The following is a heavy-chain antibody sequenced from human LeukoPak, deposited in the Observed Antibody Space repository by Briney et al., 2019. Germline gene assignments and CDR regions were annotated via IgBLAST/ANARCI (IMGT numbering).Heavy chain of an antibody. CDR3: ARAPLVGARDDY. CDR2: MNPNSGNT. J-gene: IGHJ4*02. CDR1: GYTFTSYD. D-gene: IGHD1-26*01. Sequence: ASVKVSCKASGYTFTSYDINWVRQATGQGLEWMGWMNPNSGNTGYAQKFQGRVTMTRNTSISTAYMELSSLRSEDTAVYYCARAPLVGARDDYWGQGTLVTVSS. V-gene: IGHV1-8*01.